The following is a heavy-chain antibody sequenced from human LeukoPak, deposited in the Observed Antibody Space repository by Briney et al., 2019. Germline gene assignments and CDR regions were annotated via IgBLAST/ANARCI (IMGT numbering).Heavy chain of an antibody. J-gene: IGHJ6*02. CDR1: GYTLTELS. D-gene: IGHD2-2*01. CDR2: FYPEDGET. CDR3: ATKIVVVPAAIGYYYYGMDV. Sequence: ASVKVSCKVSGYTLTELSMHWVRQAPGKGLEWMGGFYPEDGETIYAQKFQGRVTMTEDTSTDTAYMELSSLRSEDTAVYYCATKIVVVPAAIGYYYYGMDVWGQGTTVTVSS. V-gene: IGHV1-24*01.